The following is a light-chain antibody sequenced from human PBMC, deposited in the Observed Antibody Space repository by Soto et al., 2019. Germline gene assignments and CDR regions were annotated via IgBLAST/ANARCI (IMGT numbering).Light chain of an antibody. J-gene: IGKJ5*01. V-gene: IGKV1-8*01. CDR2: AAS. Sequence: AIRMTQSPSSFSASTGYRFTITCRASQGISSYLAWYQQKPGQAPKLLIYAASTLQSGVPSRFRGSGSGTDFTLTISCLKSEDFATYYCQQYYSSPITFGQGTRLEIK. CDR1: QGISSY. CDR3: QQYYSSPIT.